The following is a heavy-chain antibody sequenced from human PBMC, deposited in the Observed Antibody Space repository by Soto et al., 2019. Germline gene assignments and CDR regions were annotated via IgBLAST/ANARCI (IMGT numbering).Heavy chain of an antibody. D-gene: IGHD1-1*01. J-gene: IGHJ3*02. CDR3: AAISTGHDAFDI. V-gene: IGHV1-58*01. CDR2: IVVGSGNT. CDR1: GFTFTSSA. Sequence: ASVKVSCKASGFTFTSSAVQWVRQARGQRLEWIGWIVVGSGNTNYAQKFRERVTITRDMSTSTAYMELSSLRSEDTAVYYCAAISTGHDAFDIWGQGTMVTVSS.